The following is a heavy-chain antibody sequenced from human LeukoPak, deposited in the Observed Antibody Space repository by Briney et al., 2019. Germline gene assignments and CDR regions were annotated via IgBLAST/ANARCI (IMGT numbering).Heavy chain of an antibody. CDR2: IYYSGST. J-gene: IGHJ4*02. CDR3: ARQRFDYYDSSGYYYGFDY. V-gene: IGHV4-59*01. CDR1: GGSISLYY. Sequence: PSETLSLTCTVSGGSISLYYWTWIRQSPGKGLEWIGYIYYSGSTNYNPSLKSRVTISVDTSKNQFSLKLSSVTAADTAVYYCARQRFDYYDSSGYYYGFDYWGQGTLVTVSS. D-gene: IGHD3-22*01.